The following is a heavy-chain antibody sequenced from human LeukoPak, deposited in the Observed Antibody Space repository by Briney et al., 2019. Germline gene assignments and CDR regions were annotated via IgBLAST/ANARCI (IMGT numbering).Heavy chain of an antibody. CDR1: GESFSGYY. CDR3: ARLRDDYGDYRFDY. V-gene: IGHV4-34*01. Sequence: SETLSLTCAVYGESFSGYYWSWIRQPPGKGLEWIGEINHSGSTNYNPSLKSRVTISVDTSKNQFSLKLSSVTAADTAVYYCARLRDDYGDYRFDYWGQGTLVTVSS. J-gene: IGHJ4*02. CDR2: INHSGST. D-gene: IGHD4-17*01.